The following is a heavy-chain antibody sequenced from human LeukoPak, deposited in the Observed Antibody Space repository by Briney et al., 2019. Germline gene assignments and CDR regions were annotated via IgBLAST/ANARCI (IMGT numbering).Heavy chain of an antibody. V-gene: IGHV1-24*01. D-gene: IGHD3-22*01. CDR2: FDPEDGET. J-gene: IGHJ4*02. Sequence: GESLKISCKVSGYTLTELSMHWVRQAPGKGLEWMGGFDPEDGETIYAQKFQGRVTMTEDTSTDTAYMELSSLRSEDTAVYYCATSYYYDSSGYYSFDYWGQGTLVTVSS. CDR1: GYTLTELS. CDR3: ATSYYYDSSGYYSFDY.